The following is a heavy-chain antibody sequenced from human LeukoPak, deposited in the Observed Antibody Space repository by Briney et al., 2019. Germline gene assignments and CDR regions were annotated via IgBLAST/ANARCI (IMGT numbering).Heavy chain of an antibody. CDR2: IYYSGST. CDR3: ASRITIFGVVAYFDY. D-gene: IGHD3-3*01. V-gene: IGHV4-39*01. Sequence: PSETLSLTCAVSGGSFSAYYWSWIRQPPGKGLEWIGSIYYSGSTYYNPSLKSRVTISVDTSKNQFSLKLSSVTAADTAVYYCASRITIFGVVAYFDYWGQGTLVTVSS. CDR1: GGSFSAYY. J-gene: IGHJ4*02.